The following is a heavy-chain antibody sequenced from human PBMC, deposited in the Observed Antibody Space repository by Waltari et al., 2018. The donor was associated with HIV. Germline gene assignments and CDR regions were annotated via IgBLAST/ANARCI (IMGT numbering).Heavy chain of an antibody. Sequence: QLQLQESGPGLVKPSETLSLTCTVSGGSISSSSYYWGWIRQPPGKGLEWIGSIYYSGATSYNPSLKSRVTISGDTSKNQSSLKLSSVTAADTAVYYCARHREGIAAADDDYWGQGTLVTVSS. CDR1: GGSISSSSYY. CDR2: IYYSGAT. J-gene: IGHJ4*02. CDR3: ARHREGIAAADDDY. D-gene: IGHD6-13*01. V-gene: IGHV4-39*01.